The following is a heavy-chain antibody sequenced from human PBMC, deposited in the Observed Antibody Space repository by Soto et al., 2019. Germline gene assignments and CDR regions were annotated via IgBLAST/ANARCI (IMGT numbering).Heavy chain of an antibody. Sequence: ASETLSLTCTVSGGSISSYYWSWIRQPPGKGLEWIGYIYYSGSTNYNPSLKSRVTISVDTSKNQFSLKLSSVTAADTAMYYCARASDYGDYVWLDYWGQGTLVTVSS. D-gene: IGHD4-17*01. CDR3: ARASDYGDYVWLDY. CDR1: GGSISSYY. J-gene: IGHJ4*02. V-gene: IGHV4-59*01. CDR2: IYYSGST.